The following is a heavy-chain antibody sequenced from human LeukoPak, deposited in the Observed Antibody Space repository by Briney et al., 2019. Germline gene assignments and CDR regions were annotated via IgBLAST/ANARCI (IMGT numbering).Heavy chain of an antibody. J-gene: IGHJ3*02. Sequence: SQTLSLTCAISGDSVSSNSAACNWIRQSPSRGLEWLGRTYYRSKWYNDYAVSVKSRITINPDTSKNQFSLQLNSVTPEDTAVYYCARDDEPQGPYGGYSKSENGGGAFDIWGQGTMVTVSS. CDR1: GDSVSSNSAA. V-gene: IGHV6-1*01. CDR3: ARDDEPQGPYGGYSKSENGGGAFDI. CDR2: TYYRSKWYN. D-gene: IGHD5-12*01.